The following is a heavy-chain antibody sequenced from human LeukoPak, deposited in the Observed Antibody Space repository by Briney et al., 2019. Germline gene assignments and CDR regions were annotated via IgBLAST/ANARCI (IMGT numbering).Heavy chain of an antibody. CDR2: IIPIFGTA. J-gene: IGHJ4*02. CDR1: GGTFSSYA. V-gene: IGHV1-69*01. CDR3: ARGAPGKAVAGILSYFDY. Sequence: SAKVSCKASGGTFSSYAISWVRQAPGQGLEWMGGIIPIFGTANYAQKFQGRVTITADESTSTAYMELSSLRSEDTAVYYCARGAPGKAVAGILSYFDYWGQGTLVTVSS. D-gene: IGHD6-19*01.